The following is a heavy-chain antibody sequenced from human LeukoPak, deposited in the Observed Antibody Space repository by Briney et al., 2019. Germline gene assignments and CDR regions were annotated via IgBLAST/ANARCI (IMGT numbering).Heavy chain of an antibody. Sequence: ASVKVSCKASGYTFTSYYMHWVRQAPGQGLEWMGIINPSGGSTSYAQKFQGRVTMTRDTSTSTVYMELSSLRSEDTAVYYCARDQGYYDSSLRSWVYYYMDVWGKGTTVTVSS. CDR1: GYTFTSYY. CDR2: INPSGGST. D-gene: IGHD3-22*01. J-gene: IGHJ6*03. CDR3: ARDQGYYDSSLRSWVYYYMDV. V-gene: IGHV1-46*01.